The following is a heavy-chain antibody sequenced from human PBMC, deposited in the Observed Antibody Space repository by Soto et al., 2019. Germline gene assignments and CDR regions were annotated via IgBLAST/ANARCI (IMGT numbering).Heavy chain of an antibody. CDR3: ARDASVWIGGRPPWFAR. CDR1: GFTFSSYG. CDR2: IWYDGSNK. D-gene: IGHD2-15*01. V-gene: IGHV3-33*01. Sequence: GGSLRLSCAASGFTFSSYGMHWVRQAPGKGLEWVAVIWYDGSNKYYADSVKGRFTISRDNSKNTLYLQMNSLRAEDTAVYYCARDASVWIGGRPPWFARCGQRTL. J-gene: IGHJ5*02.